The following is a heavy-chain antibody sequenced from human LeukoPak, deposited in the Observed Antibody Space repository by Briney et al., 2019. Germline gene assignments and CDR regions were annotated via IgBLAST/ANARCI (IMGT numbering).Heavy chain of an antibody. D-gene: IGHD3-10*01. CDR1: GYTFTSYY. V-gene: IGHV1-46*01. CDR2: INPSGGST. CDR3: AREGALLWFGELLPGNFDH. J-gene: IGHJ4*02. Sequence: GASVKVSCKASGYTFTSYYMHWVRQAPGQGLEWMGIINPSGGSTSYAQKFQGRVTMTRDTSTSTVYMELSSLRSEDTAVYYCAREGALLWFGELLPGNFDHWGQGTLVTVSS.